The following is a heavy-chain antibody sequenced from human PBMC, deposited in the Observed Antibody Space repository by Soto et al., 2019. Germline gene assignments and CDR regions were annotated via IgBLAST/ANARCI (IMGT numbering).Heavy chain of an antibody. CDR2: ISGGGGST. CDR1: GFTFGNFG. Sequence: EVQLLESGGGLVQPGGSLRRSCAASGFTFGNFGMNWVRQAPGKGLEWVSGISGGGGSTYYADSVKGRFTISRDPSKNTIFLEMNSLRAEDTAVYYCAKGFIVVVTVIRPDDAFDVWGQGTLATVSS. J-gene: IGHJ3*01. D-gene: IGHD2-21*02. V-gene: IGHV3-23*01. CDR3: AKGFIVVVTVIRPDDAFDV.